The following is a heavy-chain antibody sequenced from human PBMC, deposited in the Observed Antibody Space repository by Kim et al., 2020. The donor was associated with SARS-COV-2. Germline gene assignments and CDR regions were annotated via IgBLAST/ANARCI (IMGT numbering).Heavy chain of an antibody. CDR3: AKDKDFDWFYGMDV. J-gene: IGHJ6*02. Sequence: GGSLRLSCAASGFTFSSYGMHWVRQAPGKGLEWVAVISYDGSNKYYADSVKGRFTISRDNSKNTLYLQMNSLRAEDTAVYYCAKDKDFDWFYGMDVWGQGTTVTVSS. D-gene: IGHD3-9*01. CDR1: GFTFSSYG. V-gene: IGHV3-30*18. CDR2: ISYDGSNK.